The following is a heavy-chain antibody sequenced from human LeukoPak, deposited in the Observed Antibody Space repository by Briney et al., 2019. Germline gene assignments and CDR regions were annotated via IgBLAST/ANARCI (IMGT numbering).Heavy chain of an antibody. CDR2: ISHRGRT. CDR3: ARVPLRFLEPFDY. D-gene: IGHD3-3*01. V-gene: IGHV4-34*01. J-gene: IGHJ4*02. CDR1: GGSVSGYY. Sequence: PSETLSLTCAVYGGSVSGYYWSWIRQPPEKGLEWIGEISHRGRTHYTPSLQSRVTMSVDTSKNQFALNLNSVTAADTVVYYCARVPLRFLEPFDYWGQGILVTVSS.